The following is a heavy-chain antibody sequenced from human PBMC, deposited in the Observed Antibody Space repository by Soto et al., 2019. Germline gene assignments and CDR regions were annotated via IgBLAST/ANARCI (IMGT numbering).Heavy chain of an antibody. Sequence: GASVKVSCKASGYTFIDYYMHWVRQAPGQGFEWMGRISPKSGGTNYAQKFQGRVTMTWDTSLNTAYMELSSLISEDKAVYYCERPPGYISDWYYFDLWGQGTMVTVSS. CDR1: GYTFIDYY. D-gene: IGHD3-9*01. CDR2: ISPKSGGT. CDR3: ERPPGYISDWYYFDL. V-gene: IGHV1-2*02. J-gene: IGHJ4*02.